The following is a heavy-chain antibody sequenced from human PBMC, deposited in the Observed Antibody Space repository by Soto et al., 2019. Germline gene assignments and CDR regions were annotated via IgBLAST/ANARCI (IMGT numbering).Heavy chain of an antibody. CDR3: ARAGAGYCSSTSCYAGREGGLRFLEWLFELDY. V-gene: IGHV3-48*01. Sequence: GGSLRLSCAASGFTFSSYSMNWVRQAPGKGLEWVSYISSSSSTIYYADSVKGRFTISRDNAKNSLYLQMNSLRAEDTAVYYCARAGAGYCSSTSCYAGREGGLRFLEWLFELDYWGQGTLVTVSS. J-gene: IGHJ4*02. D-gene: IGHD2-2*01. CDR2: ISSSSSTI. CDR1: GFTFSSYS.